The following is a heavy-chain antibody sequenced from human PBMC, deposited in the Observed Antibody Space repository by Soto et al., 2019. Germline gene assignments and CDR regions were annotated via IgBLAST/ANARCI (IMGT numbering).Heavy chain of an antibody. Sequence: QVQLVQSGAEVKKPGASVKVSCKASGYTFTSYDINWVRQATGQGLEWLGWMNPNSGNTGYAQKFQGRVTMTRNTSISTAYMELSSLRSEDTAVYYCAVPGTTGVWYGMDVWGQGTTVTVSS. J-gene: IGHJ6*02. CDR1: GYTFTSYD. V-gene: IGHV1-8*01. D-gene: IGHD1-7*01. CDR3: AVPGTTGVWYGMDV. CDR2: MNPNSGNT.